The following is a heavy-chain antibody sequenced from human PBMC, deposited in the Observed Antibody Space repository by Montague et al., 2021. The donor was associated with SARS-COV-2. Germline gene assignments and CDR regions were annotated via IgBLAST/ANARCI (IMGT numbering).Heavy chain of an antibody. D-gene: IGHD2-8*02. J-gene: IGHJ2*01. CDR3: ARSDLSVIVLVVYATRGGYFDL. CDR1: GGSISSSSYY. CDR2: IYYSGST. Sequence: SETLSLTCTVSGGSISSSSYYWGWIRQPPGKGLEWIGSIYYSGSTYYNPSLKSRVTISVDTSKNQFSLKLSSVTAADTAVYYCARSDLSVIVLVVYATRGGYFDLWGRDTLVTVSS. V-gene: IGHV4-39*07.